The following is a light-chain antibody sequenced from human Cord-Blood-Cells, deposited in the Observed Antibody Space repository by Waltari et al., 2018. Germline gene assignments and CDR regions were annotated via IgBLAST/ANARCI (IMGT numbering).Light chain of an antibody. V-gene: IGKV3-15*01. J-gene: IGKJ2*01. Sequence: EIVMTQSPAPLSVSPGERATLSCRASQSVSSNLAWYQQKPGQAPRLLIYGASTRATGIPARFSGSGSGTEFTLTISSLQSEDFAVYYCQQYNNWPRGTFGQGTKLDIK. CDR2: GAS. CDR3: QQYNNWPRGT. CDR1: QSVSSN.